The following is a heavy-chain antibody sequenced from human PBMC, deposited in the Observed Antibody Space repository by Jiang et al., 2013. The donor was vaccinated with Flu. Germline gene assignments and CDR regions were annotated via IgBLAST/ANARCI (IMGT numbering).Heavy chain of an antibody. J-gene: IGHJ4*02. CDR3: ARDSYSSGWFDY. V-gene: IGHV6-1*01. Sequence: SQTLSLTCAISGDSVSSNSAAWDWIRQSPSRGLEWLGRTYYRSKWYNDYAVSVKSRITINPDTSKNHFSLQLNSVTPEDTAVYYCARDSYSSGWFDYWGQGTLVIVSS. CDR2: TYYRSKWYN. D-gene: IGHD6-19*01. CDR1: GDSVSSNSAA.